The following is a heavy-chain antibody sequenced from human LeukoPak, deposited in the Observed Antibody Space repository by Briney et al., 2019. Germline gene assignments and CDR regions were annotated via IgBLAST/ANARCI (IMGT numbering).Heavy chain of an antibody. CDR1: GFILTNYA. Sequence: GGSLRLSCAASGFILTNYAMSWVRQAPGKGLGWVSAISKSGVITYYADSVKGRFTISRDNSKNTLYLHMNSLRAEDTALYYCATRVGAGWGQGTLVTVSS. CDR2: ISKSGVIT. J-gene: IGHJ4*02. D-gene: IGHD6-13*01. CDR3: ATRVGAG. V-gene: IGHV3-23*01.